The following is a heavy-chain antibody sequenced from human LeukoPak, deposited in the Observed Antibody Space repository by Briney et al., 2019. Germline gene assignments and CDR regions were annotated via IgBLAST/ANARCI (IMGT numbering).Heavy chain of an antibody. CDR1: GFTFRSYA. Sequence: GGSLRLSCAASGFTFRSYAMSWVRLAPGKGLEWVSATTGSGGSTYYADSVKGRFTISRDNSKNTLYLQMSSLRAEDTAVYYCAKGVGYYYYMDVWGKGTTVTVSS. J-gene: IGHJ6*03. CDR2: TTGSGGST. CDR3: AKGVGYYYYMDV. V-gene: IGHV3-23*01.